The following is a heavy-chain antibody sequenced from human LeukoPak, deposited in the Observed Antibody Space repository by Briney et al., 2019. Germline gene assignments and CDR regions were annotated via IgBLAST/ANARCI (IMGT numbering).Heavy chain of an antibody. CDR3: TTDTYYYDSSGYFSYFDY. Sequence: GGSLRLSCAASGITVSSNYMSWVRQAPGKGLEWVGRIKSKTDGWTTDYAAPVKGRFTISRDDSKNTLYLQMNSPKTEDTAVYYCTTDTYYYDSSGYFSYFDYWGQGTLVTVSS. CDR2: IKSKTDGWTT. CDR1: GITVSSNY. J-gene: IGHJ4*02. V-gene: IGHV3-15*01. D-gene: IGHD3-22*01.